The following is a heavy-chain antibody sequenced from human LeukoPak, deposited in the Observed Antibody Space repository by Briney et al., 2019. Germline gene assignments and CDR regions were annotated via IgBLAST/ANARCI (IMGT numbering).Heavy chain of an antibody. D-gene: IGHD3-3*01. CDR2: IRGSGGRT. J-gene: IGHJ6*03. CDR3: AKGGVTIFGVDHYYSMDV. Sequence: QAGGSLRLSCAASGFTFSSYAMSWVRQAPGKGLEGVSGIRGSGGRTYYADSVKGRFTISRDNSKNTVYLQMNSLRAEDTAVYYCAKGGVTIFGVDHYYSMDVWGKGTTVTVSS. V-gene: IGHV3-23*01. CDR1: GFTFSSYA.